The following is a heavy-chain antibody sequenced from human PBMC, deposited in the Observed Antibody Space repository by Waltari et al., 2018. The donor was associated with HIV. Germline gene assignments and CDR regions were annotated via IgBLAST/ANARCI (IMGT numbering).Heavy chain of an antibody. CDR2: ISYDGSNK. Sequence: QVQLVESGGGVVQPGRSLRLSCAASGFTFSSYAMHWVRQAPGKGLEWVAVISYDGSNKYYADSVKGRFTISRDNSKNTLYLQMDSLRAEDTAVFYCAKTLGTATTGTTSIGLNPDYWGQGTLVTVSS. CDR3: AKTLGTATTGTTSIGLNPDY. D-gene: IGHD1-1*01. CDR1: GFTFSSYA. J-gene: IGHJ4*02. V-gene: IGHV3-30*04.